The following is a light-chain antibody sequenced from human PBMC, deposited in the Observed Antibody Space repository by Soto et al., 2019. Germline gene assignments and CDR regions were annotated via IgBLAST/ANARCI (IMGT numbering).Light chain of an antibody. Sequence: EIVLTQSPGTLSLSPGERATLSCRASQSVSSSYLAWYQQQPGQAPRLLIYGASSRATGIPDRFSGSGSGTDFTLTISRLEPEDSAVYYCQHYGSTWWTFGQGTKVE. CDR2: GAS. J-gene: IGKJ1*01. V-gene: IGKV3-20*01. CDR1: QSVSSSY. CDR3: QHYGSTWWT.